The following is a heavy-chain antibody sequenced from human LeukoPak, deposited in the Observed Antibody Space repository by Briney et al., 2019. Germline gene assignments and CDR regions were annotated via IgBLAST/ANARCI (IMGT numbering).Heavy chain of an antibody. CDR1: GYTFTTYD. V-gene: IGHV1-8*01. J-gene: IGHJ3*02. Sequence: GASVKVSCKASGYTFTTYDINWVRQATGQGLEWMGWMNPNSGNTGYAQKFQGRVTMTRNTSMSTAYMELSSLRSEDTAVYYCARDAVAYDFWSGYYTLGAFDIWGQGTMVTVSS. CDR2: MNPNSGNT. D-gene: IGHD3-3*01. CDR3: ARDAVAYDFWSGYYTLGAFDI.